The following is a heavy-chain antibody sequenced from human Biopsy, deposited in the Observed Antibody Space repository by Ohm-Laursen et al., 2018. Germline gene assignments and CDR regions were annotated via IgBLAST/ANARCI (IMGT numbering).Heavy chain of an antibody. D-gene: IGHD4-17*01. CDR2: ISHDGNDD. V-gene: IGHV3-30*18. CDR3: AKDRWERNLHYGGGVDL. Sequence: LSLTCAAPGFTFSNYGIHWVRQAPGKGLEWVALISHDGNDDYYADSVEGRFTVSRDNSKNTVVLQMNSLRPEDTALYYCAKDRWERNLHYGGGVDLWGQGTTVTVSS. J-gene: IGHJ6*02. CDR1: GFTFSNYG.